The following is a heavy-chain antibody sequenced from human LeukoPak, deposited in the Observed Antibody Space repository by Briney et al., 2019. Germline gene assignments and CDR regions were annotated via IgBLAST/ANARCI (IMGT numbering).Heavy chain of an antibody. D-gene: IGHD4-17*01. V-gene: IGHV4-61*02. CDR3: ARSRTVTTGFNYYYYMDV. Sequence: SETLSLTCTVSGGSISSGSYYWSWIRQPAGKGLEWIGRIYTSGSTNYNPSPKSRVTISVDTSKNQFSLKLSSVTAADTAVYYCARSRTVTTGFNYYYYMDVWGKGTTVTISS. CDR2: IYTSGST. J-gene: IGHJ6*03. CDR1: GGSISSGSYY.